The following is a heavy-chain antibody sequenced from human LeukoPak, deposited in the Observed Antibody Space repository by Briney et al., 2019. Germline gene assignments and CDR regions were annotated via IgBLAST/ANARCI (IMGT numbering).Heavy chain of an antibody. Sequence: KPGGSLRLSCAASGFTFSSYSMNWVRQAPGKGLEWVSSISRSSSYIHSADSVRGRFTISRDNAKNSLFLQMNSLRAEDTAVYYCARDEWGDAFDIWGQGTMVTVFS. J-gene: IGHJ3*02. CDR3: ARDEWGDAFDI. D-gene: IGHD1-26*01. CDR1: GFTFSSYS. V-gene: IGHV3-21*01. CDR2: ISRSSSYI.